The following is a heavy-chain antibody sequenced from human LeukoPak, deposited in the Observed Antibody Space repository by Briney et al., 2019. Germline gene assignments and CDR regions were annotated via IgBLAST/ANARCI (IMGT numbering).Heavy chain of an antibody. Sequence: GSLRLSCAASGFTFSSYAISWVRQAPGKGLEWVSAISGSGGSTYYADSVKGRFTISRDNSKNTLYLQMNSLRAEDTAVYYCAKGGSSWYPFDYWGQGTLVTVSS. V-gene: IGHV3-23*01. J-gene: IGHJ4*02. D-gene: IGHD6-13*01. CDR2: ISGSGGST. CDR3: AKGGSSWYPFDY. CDR1: GFTFSSYA.